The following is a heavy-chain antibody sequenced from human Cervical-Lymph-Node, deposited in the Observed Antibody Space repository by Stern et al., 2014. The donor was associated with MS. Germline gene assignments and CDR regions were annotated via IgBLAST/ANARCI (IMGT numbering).Heavy chain of an antibody. Sequence: QVTLRESGPTLVKPTQTLTLTCTCSGFSLSTIGVTVGWIRQPPGQALEWLGLIYWDDDKRYSPSLNNRLTITRDTSKNQVVLTVTNMDPVDTATYYCARSSAGWRFMVDSWGQGTLVAVSS. CDR1: GFSLSTIGVT. D-gene: IGHD3-9*01. CDR2: IYWDDDK. CDR3: ARSSAGWRFMVDS. V-gene: IGHV2-5*02. J-gene: IGHJ4*02.